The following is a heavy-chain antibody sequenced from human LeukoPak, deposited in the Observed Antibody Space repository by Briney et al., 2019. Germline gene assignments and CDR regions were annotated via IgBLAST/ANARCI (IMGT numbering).Heavy chain of an antibody. D-gene: IGHD1-7*01. V-gene: IGHV4-30-2*01. CDR2: IYHTGVT. J-gene: IGHJ4*02. Sequence: PSETLSLTCTVSGGSISSGGHYWSWLRHPPGKGLEWIGYIYHTGVTYFNPSLKSRVTISEDRSKNQFSLKLSSVTVADTAFYYCARVYGTSNSYKAFDYWGQGTLVTVSS. CDR3: ARVYGTSNSYKAFDY. CDR1: GGSISSGGHY.